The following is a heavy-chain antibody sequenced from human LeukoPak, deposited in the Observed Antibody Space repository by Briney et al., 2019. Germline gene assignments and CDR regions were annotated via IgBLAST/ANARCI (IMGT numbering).Heavy chain of an antibody. CDR3: ARDHAYRADY. D-gene: IGHD2-2*01. CDR2: INQDESKK. Sequence: GGSLRLSCAASGFTISNDWMCWVRQAPGKGLEWVANINQDESKKYYADSVKGRFTISRDNAKNSLYLQMSSLTAEDTAIYYCARDHAYRADYWGQGTLVTVSS. V-gene: IGHV3-7*01. J-gene: IGHJ4*02. CDR1: GFTISNDW.